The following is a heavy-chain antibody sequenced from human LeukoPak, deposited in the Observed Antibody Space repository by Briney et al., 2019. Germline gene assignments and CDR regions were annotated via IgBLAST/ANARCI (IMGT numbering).Heavy chain of an antibody. CDR3: ARVQGKNYWDY. V-gene: IGHV3-7*01. D-gene: IGHD4-23*01. J-gene: IGHJ4*02. CDR2: IKEDESEQ. CDR1: GFTFSSYA. Sequence: GGSLRLSCAASGFTFSSYAMHWVRQAPGKGLEWVANIKEDESEQYYVDSVKGRFTISRDNAKNSLFLQMNSLRAEDTAVFYCARVQGKNYWDYWGQGTLVSVSS.